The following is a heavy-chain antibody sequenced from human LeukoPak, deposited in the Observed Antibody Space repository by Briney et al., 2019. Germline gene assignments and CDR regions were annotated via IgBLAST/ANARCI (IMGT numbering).Heavy chain of an antibody. Sequence: ASVKVSCKASGYTFTGYYMHWVRQAPGQGLEWMGWINPNSGGTNYAQKFQGRVTMTRDTSISTAYMELSRLRSDDTAVYCCARVRGDYYYDSSGYYSRQFDYWGQGTLVTVSS. CDR1: GYTFTGYY. V-gene: IGHV1-2*02. CDR3: ARVRGDYYYDSSGYYSRQFDY. D-gene: IGHD3-22*01. J-gene: IGHJ4*02. CDR2: INPNSGGT.